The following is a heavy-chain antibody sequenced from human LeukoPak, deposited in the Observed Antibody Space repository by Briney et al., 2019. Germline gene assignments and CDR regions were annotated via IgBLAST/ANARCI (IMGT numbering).Heavy chain of an antibody. CDR1: GFTFSSYS. V-gene: IGHV3-21*04. CDR3: AKETLRWLRRFDY. CDR2: ISSSSSYI. J-gene: IGHJ4*02. D-gene: IGHD5-12*01. Sequence: GGSLRLSCAASGFTFSSYSMNWVRQAPGKGLEWVSSISSSSSYIYYADSVKGRFTISRDNAKNSLYLQMNSLRAEDTAVYYCAKETLRWLRRFDYWGQGTLVTVSS.